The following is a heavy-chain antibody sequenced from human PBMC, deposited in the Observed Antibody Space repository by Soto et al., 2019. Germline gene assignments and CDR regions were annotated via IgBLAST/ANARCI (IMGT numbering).Heavy chain of an antibody. D-gene: IGHD2-15*01. CDR1: GFTFSSFG. CDR2: ISYDGSNK. Sequence: QVQLVESGGGVVQPGRSLRLSCAASGFTFSSFGMHWVRQAPGKGLEWVEVISYDGSNKKYADSVKGRFTISRDNSKNTLYLQMNSLRVEDTAVYYCAQGQYCSGGSCYFNPSDYWGQGSLVTVSS. J-gene: IGHJ4*02. CDR3: AQGQYCSGGSCYFNPSDY. V-gene: IGHV3-30*18.